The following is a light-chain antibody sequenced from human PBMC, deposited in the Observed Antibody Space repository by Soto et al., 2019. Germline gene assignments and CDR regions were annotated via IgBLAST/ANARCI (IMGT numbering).Light chain of an antibody. Sequence: AIRMTQSPSSFSASTGDRVTITCRASQGISSYLAWYQQKPGKAPKLLIYAASTLQSGVPSRFSGSGYGTDFTLTISCLQSEDLATYYCQRYYSYPYTFGQGTKLEIK. V-gene: IGKV1-8*01. CDR2: AAS. CDR3: QRYYSYPYT. CDR1: QGISSY. J-gene: IGKJ2*01.